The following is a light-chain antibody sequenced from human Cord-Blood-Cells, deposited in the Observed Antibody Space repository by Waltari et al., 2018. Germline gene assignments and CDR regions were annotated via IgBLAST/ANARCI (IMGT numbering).Light chain of an antibody. Sequence: DIQMIQSPSSLSASVGDRVTITCRASQSISSYLNWYQQKPGKAPKLMIYAASRLQSGVPSRFSGSGSWTDFTLTISSLQPEDFATYYCQQSYSTPITFGQGTRLEIK. CDR2: AAS. CDR1: QSISSY. CDR3: QQSYSTPIT. V-gene: IGKV1-39*01. J-gene: IGKJ5*01.